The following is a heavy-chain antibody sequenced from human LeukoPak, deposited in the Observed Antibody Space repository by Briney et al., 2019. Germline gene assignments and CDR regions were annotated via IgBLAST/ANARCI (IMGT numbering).Heavy chain of an antibody. CDR2: ISGSGGST. CDR3: AKGFDWLGHYYYMDV. V-gene: IGHV3-23*01. Sequence: GGSLRLSCAASGFTFSSYAMSWVRQAPGKGLEWVSAISGSGGSTYYADSVKGRFTISRDNSKNTLYLQMNSLRVEDTAVYYCAKGFDWLGHYYYMDVWGKGTTVTVSS. D-gene: IGHD3-9*01. J-gene: IGHJ6*03. CDR1: GFTFSSYA.